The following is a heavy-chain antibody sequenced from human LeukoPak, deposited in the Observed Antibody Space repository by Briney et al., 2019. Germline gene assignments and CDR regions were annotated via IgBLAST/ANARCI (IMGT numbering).Heavy chain of an antibody. CDR3: ARAWGVGYCSGGSCYGGFDY. J-gene: IGHJ4*02. CDR1: GFTFSSYW. V-gene: IGHV3-74*01. D-gene: IGHD2-15*01. Sequence: GGSLRLSCAASGFTFSSYWMHWVRQAPGKGLVWVSRINRDGSSTSYADSVKGRFTISRDNAKNTLYLQMNSLRAEDTAVYYCARAWGVGYCSGGSCYGGFDYWGQGTLVTVSS. CDR2: INRDGSST.